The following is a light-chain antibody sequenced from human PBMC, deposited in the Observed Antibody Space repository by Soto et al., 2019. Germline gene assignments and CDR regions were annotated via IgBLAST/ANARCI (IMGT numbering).Light chain of an antibody. CDR2: GAS. V-gene: IGKV3-20*01. J-gene: IGKJ1*01. CDR3: HQYGDSPWT. CDR1: QSVSNNY. Sequence: IVVTQSPGTLSLSTGERATLSCRASQSVSNNYLAWCQQEPGRAPRLLIYGASDRATGMPDRFSGSGSGTDSTLTISRLEPEDFAVYYCHQYGDSPWTFGQRTKV.